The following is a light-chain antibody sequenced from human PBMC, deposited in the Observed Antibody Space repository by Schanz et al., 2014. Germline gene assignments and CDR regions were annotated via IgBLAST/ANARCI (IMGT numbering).Light chain of an antibody. CDR3: QQYGSSQSMYT. V-gene: IGKV3-20*01. CDR2: GAS. J-gene: IGKJ2*01. Sequence: EIVLTQSPGTLSLSPGERATLSCRASQSVSSSYFAWFQQKPGQAPRLLIYGASSRATGTPDRFSGSGSGTDFTLTISRLEPEDFAVYYCQQYGSSQSMYTFGQGTKVEVK. CDR1: QSVSSSY.